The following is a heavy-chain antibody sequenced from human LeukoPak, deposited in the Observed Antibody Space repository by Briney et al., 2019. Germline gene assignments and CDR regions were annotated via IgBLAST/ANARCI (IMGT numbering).Heavy chain of an antibody. Sequence: PSETLSLTRAVYGGSFSGYYWSWIRQPPGKGLEWIGEINHSGSTNYNPSLKSRVTISVDTSKNQFSLKLSSVTAADTAVYYCARMPLAGGFDYWGQGTLVTVSS. CDR2: INHSGST. J-gene: IGHJ4*02. CDR3: ARMPLAGGFDY. V-gene: IGHV4-34*01. CDR1: GGSFSGYY. D-gene: IGHD3-16*01.